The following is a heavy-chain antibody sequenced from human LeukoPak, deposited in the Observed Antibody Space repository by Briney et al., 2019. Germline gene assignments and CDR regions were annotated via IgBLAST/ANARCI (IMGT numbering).Heavy chain of an antibody. CDR3: AGVPSSGWGDS. CDR1: GFTFSGNA. CDR2: ISSGSSYI. V-gene: IGHV3-21*01. D-gene: IGHD6-19*01. J-gene: IGHJ4*02. Sequence: GGSLRLSCAASGFTFSGNAMSWVRQAPGKGLEWVSSISSGSSYIYYADSVKGRFTISRDNAKNSLFLQMNSLRAEDAAVYYCAGVPSSGWGDSWGQGTLVTVSS.